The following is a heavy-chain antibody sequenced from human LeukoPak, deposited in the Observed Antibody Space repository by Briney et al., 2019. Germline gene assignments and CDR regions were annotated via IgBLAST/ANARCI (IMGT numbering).Heavy chain of an antibody. J-gene: IGHJ4*02. CDR1: GFTFSSYG. CDR3: ARVELYASGWHGSIDY. V-gene: IGHV3-30*03. CDR2: ISYDGTNK. Sequence: AGGSLRLSCAASGFTFSSYGMHWVRQAPGKGLEWVAVISYDGTNKYYADSVRGRFTISRDNSKNTLYLQMDSLRTEDTAVYYCARVELYASGWHGSIDYWGQGTLVAVSS. D-gene: IGHD6-19*01.